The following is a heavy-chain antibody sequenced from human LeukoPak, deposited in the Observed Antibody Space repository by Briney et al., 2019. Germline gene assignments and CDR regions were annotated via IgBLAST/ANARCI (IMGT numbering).Heavy chain of an antibody. CDR3: ARDGTTVVTLDYHFDY. V-gene: IGHV3-33*01. J-gene: IGHJ4*02. D-gene: IGHD4-23*01. Sequence: GGSLRLSCAASGFTFSSYGMHWVRQAPGKGLEWVAVIWYDGSNKYYADSVKGRFTISRDNSKNTLYLQMNSLRAEDTAVYYCARDGTTVVTLDYHFDYWGQGTLVTVSS. CDR1: GFTFSSYG. CDR2: IWYDGSNK.